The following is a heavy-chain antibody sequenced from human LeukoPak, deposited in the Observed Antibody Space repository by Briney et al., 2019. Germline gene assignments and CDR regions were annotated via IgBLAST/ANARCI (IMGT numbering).Heavy chain of an antibody. J-gene: IGHJ4*02. D-gene: IGHD2-21*02. CDR2: TSWSSATL. V-gene: IGHV3-9*01. CDR3: AKAGGIGGHYYGHYFDS. CDR1: GFTFEDYA. Sequence: PGGSLRLSCVASGFTFEDYAMQWVRQAPGKGLEWVAGTSWSSATLDYADSVKGRFTISRDNAKNSLYLQMNSLRPEDTAFYYCAKAGGIGGHYYGHYFDSWGQGNMVTVSS.